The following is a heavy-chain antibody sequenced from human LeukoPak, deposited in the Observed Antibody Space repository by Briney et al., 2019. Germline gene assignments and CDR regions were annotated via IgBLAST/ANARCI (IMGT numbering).Heavy chain of an antibody. Sequence: GGSLRLSCAASGFTFSSYAMSWVRQAPGKGLVWVSRINSDGSSTSYADSVKGRFTISRDNAKNTLYLQMNSLRAEDTAVYYCARDSLRVTGTRGDFDYWGQGTLVTVSS. J-gene: IGHJ4*02. D-gene: IGHD6-19*01. CDR2: INSDGSST. CDR3: ARDSLRVTGTRGDFDY. V-gene: IGHV3-74*01. CDR1: GFTFSSYA.